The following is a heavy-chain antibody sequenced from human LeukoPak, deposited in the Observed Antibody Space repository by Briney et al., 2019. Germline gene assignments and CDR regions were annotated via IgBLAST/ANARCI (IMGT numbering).Heavy chain of an antibody. Sequence: GGSLRLSCAASGFTFSSYGMHWVRQAPGKGLEWVAVIWYGGSNKYYADSVKGRFTISRDNSKNTLYLQMNSLRAEDTAVYYCAKDANMYSSSSPLDYWGQGTLVTVSS. CDR2: IWYGGSNK. D-gene: IGHD6-6*01. J-gene: IGHJ4*02. V-gene: IGHV3-30*02. CDR3: AKDANMYSSSSPLDY. CDR1: GFTFSSYG.